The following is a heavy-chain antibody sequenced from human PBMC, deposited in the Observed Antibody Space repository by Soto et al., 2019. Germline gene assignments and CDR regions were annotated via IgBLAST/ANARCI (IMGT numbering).Heavy chain of an antibody. CDR1: GSTYSNYW. V-gene: IGHV3-74*01. Sequence: EVQLVESGGGLFQPGGSLRLSCAGSGSTYSNYWMHWVRQAPGKGLEWVSRIDHDGPTDYADSVRGRFTISRDNAENTLYLQMNSLRPEDTAVYYCVRDSHGDYCGQGTLVTVSS. CDR3: VRDSHGDY. J-gene: IGHJ4*02. CDR2: IDHDGPT.